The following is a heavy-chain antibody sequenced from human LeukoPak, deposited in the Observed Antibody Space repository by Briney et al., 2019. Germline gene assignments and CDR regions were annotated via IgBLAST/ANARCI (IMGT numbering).Heavy chain of an antibody. J-gene: IGHJ4*02. CDR2: INHSGST. CDR1: GGSFSGYY. Sequence: PSETLSLTCAVYGGSFSGYYWRWSWIRQPPGKGLEWIGEINHSGSTNYNPSLKSRVTISIDTSKNQFSLKVSSVTAADTAVYYCARLTGSRPDYWGQGTLVSVSS. V-gene: IGHV4-34*01. CDR3: ARLTGSRPDY. D-gene: IGHD3-10*01.